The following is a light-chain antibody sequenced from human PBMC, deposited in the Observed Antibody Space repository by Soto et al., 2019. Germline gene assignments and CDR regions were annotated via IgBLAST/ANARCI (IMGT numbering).Light chain of an antibody. J-gene: IGKJ4*01. CDR2: DAS. CDR3: QQRSKWPLT. V-gene: IGKV3-11*01. Sequence: EIVLTQSPATLSLSPGERATLSCRASQSVSSYLAWLQQKPGRAPRLLIYDASNRATGIPARFSGSGSGTAFTLTISSLEPEDFAVYYCQQRSKWPLTFGGGTKVEIK. CDR1: QSVSSY.